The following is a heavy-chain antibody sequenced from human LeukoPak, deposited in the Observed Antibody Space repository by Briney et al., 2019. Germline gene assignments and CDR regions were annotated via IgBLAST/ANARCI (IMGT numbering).Heavy chain of an antibody. Sequence: GESLKISCKGSGYSFTSYWIGWVRQMPGKGREWMGIIYPDDSETRYSPSFQGQVTISADKSISTAYLQWSSLKASDTAMYYCARERSSQGYFDFWGQGTLVTVSS. CDR3: ARERSSQGYFDF. D-gene: IGHD6-6*01. V-gene: IGHV5-51*01. CDR2: IYPDDSET. J-gene: IGHJ4*02. CDR1: GYSFTSYW.